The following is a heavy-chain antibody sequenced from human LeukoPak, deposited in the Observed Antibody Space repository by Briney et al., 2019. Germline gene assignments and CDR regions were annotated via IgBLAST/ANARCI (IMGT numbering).Heavy chain of an antibody. CDR1: GFTFSSYA. V-gene: IGHV3-30*04. CDR3: ARGGSLWFGERDLIDY. CDR2: ISYDGSNK. D-gene: IGHD3-10*01. J-gene: IGHJ4*02. Sequence: PGRSLRLSCAASGFTFSSYAMHWVRQAPGKGLEWVAVISYDGSNKYYADSVKGRFTIARDNSKNTLYLQMNSLRAEDTAVYYCARGGSLWFGERDLIDYWGRGTLVTVSS.